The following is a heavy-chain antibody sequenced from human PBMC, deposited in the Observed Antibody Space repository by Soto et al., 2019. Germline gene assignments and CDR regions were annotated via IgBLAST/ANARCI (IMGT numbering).Heavy chain of an antibody. CDR1: GFAFRHNY. V-gene: IGHV3-11*01. D-gene: IGHD1-26*01. Sequence: GGVLRLYCPVSGFAFRHNYLTWIRQAPGKGLEWLSYINTGGSPAYYADSVKGRFTISTDIAKKSLYLQMDSLRADDTGVYYCATGGSYYETWGQGTLVTVSS. CDR2: INTGGSPA. CDR3: ATGGSYYET. J-gene: IGHJ5*02.